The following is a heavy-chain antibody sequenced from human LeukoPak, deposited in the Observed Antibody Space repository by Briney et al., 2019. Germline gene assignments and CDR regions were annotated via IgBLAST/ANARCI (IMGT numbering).Heavy chain of an antibody. Sequence: GASVKVSCKASGYTFTGYYMHWVRQAPGQGPEWMGWMNPNSGGTNYAHKFQGRVTLTRDTSISTAYMELSGLRSDDTAVYYCARDPSSSYYLDSWGRGTQVTVSS. CDR2: MNPNSGGT. V-gene: IGHV1-2*02. CDR1: GYTFTGYY. CDR3: ARDPSSSYYLDS. J-gene: IGHJ4*02. D-gene: IGHD6-6*01.